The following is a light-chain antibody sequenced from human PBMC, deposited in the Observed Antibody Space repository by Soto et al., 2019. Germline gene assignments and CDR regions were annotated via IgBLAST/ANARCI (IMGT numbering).Light chain of an antibody. CDR3: QQRSNWPPVT. V-gene: IGKV3-11*01. Sequence: EIALTQSPATLSLSPGERATLSCRASQSVSSYLAWYQQKPGQAPRLLIYDASNRATGIPARSSGSGSGTDFTLTISSLEPEDFAVYYCQQRSNWPPVTFGQGTRLEIK. CDR1: QSVSSY. J-gene: IGKJ5*01. CDR2: DAS.